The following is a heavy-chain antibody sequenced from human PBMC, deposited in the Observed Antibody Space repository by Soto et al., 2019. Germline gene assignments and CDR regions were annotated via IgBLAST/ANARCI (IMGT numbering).Heavy chain of an antibody. CDR2: IWYDGSNK. J-gene: IGHJ6*01. Sequence: GGSLRLSCAASGFTFSSYGMHWVRQAPGKGLEWVAVIWYDGSNKYYADSVKGRFTISRDNSKNTLYLQMNSLRAEDTAVYYCARDFHSADYGMEVWGQGTTVTVSS. CDR3: ARDFHSADYGMEV. D-gene: IGHD1-26*01. CDR1: GFTFSSYG. V-gene: IGHV3-33*01.